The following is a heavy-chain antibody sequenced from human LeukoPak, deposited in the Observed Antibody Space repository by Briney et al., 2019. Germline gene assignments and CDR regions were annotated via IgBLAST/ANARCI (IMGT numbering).Heavy chain of an antibody. CDR1: GYTFTGYY. CDR2: ISPNSGGT. Sequence: ASVKVSCKASGYTFTGYYMHWVRQAPGQGLEWMGRISPNSGGTNYAQKFQGRVTMTRDTSISTAYMELSSLRSEDTAVYYCARDKGSSGYYRTYYFDHWGQGTLVTVSS. J-gene: IGHJ4*02. D-gene: IGHD3-22*01. CDR3: ARDKGSSGYYRTYYFDH. V-gene: IGHV1-2*06.